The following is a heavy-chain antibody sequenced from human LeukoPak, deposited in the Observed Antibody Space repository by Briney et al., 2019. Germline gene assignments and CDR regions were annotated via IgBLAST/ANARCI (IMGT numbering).Heavy chain of an antibody. Sequence: PGGSLRPSLPLAAPSVVVTWTGSVRQAPGKWLEWVATIKQDGSARNYLDSVKGRFTISRHNARTSLYLEMRYLRAENTTVYYCSRGRQRVGRSNFDIWGKGTTVTVSS. CDR2: IKQDGSAR. J-gene: IGHJ6*03. CDR1: AAPSVVVT. V-gene: IGHV3-7*01. CDR3: SRGRQRVGRSNFDI. D-gene: IGHD1-26*01.